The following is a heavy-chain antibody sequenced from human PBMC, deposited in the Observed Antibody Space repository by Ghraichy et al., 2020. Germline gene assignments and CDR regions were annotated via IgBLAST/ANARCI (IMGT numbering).Heavy chain of an antibody. J-gene: IGHJ6*02. CDR2: TSYDGSIK. V-gene: IGHV3-30*18. CDR1: GFTFSRYG. Sequence: GGSLRLSCAVSGFTFSRYGMHWVRQAPGKGLEWVAVTSYDGSIKYYGDSVKGRFTISRDNSKNTLYLQMNYLRPEDTAVYYCAKERDTSGYYSFRGDYYGIDVWGQGTTVTVSS. D-gene: IGHD3-22*01. CDR3: AKERDTSGYYSFRGDYYGIDV.